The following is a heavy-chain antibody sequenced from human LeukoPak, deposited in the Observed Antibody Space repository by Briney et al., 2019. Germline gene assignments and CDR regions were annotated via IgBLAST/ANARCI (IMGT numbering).Heavy chain of an antibody. CDR3: ARDGTPIHTSGWVYMDV. CDR1: GFTFSSFE. CDR2: ISASDTIT. J-gene: IGHJ6*04. D-gene: IGHD6-25*01. V-gene: IGHV3-48*03. Sequence: GGSLRLSCAASGFTFSSFEMNWVRQAPGKGLEWISYISASDTITHYADSVEGRFTISRDNAKNSLYLQMNSLRAEDTAVYYCARDGTPIHTSGWVYMDVWGKGTTVTISS.